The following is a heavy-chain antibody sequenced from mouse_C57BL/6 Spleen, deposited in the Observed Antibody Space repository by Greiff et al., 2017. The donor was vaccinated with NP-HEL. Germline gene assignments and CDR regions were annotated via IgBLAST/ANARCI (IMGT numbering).Heavy chain of an antibody. CDR1: GFTFSSYG. D-gene: IGHD2-5*01. J-gene: IGHJ3*01. CDR2: ISSGGSYT. V-gene: IGHV5-6*01. CDR3: ARHGYYSNYGFAY. Sequence: EVMLVESGGDLVKPGGSLKLSCAASGFTFSSYGMSWVRQTPDKRLEWVATISSGGSYTYYPDSVKGRFTISRDNAKNTLYLQMSSLEYEDTAMYYCARHGYYSNYGFAYWGQGTLVTVSA.